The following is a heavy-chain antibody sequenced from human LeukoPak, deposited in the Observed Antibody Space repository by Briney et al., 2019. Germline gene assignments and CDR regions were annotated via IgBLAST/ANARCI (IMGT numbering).Heavy chain of an antibody. D-gene: IGHD6-13*01. CDR2: ISYDGSNK. J-gene: IGHJ5*02. Sequence: GRSLRLSCAASGFTFSSYGMHWVRQAPGKGLEWVAVISYDGSNKYYADSVKGRFTISRDNSKNTLYLQMNSLRAEDTAVYYCAKGGSSSWFDPWGQGTLVTVSS. V-gene: IGHV3-30*18. CDR3: AKGGSSSWFDP. CDR1: GFTFSSYG.